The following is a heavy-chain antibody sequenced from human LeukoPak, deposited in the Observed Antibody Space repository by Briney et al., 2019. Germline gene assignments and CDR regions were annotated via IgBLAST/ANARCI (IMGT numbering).Heavy chain of an antibody. D-gene: IGHD2-2*01. CDR3: ARAPSPAKPAHFDY. CDR2: VYYTGRT. CDR1: GASINSSY. J-gene: IGHJ4*02. Sequence: SETLSLTCTVSGASINSSYWSCIRQSPGKGLEWIGYVYYTGRTYYNPSLKSRVTMSLDTSKNQFSLKLSSVTAADTAVYYCARAPSPAKPAHFDYWGQGTLVTVSS. V-gene: IGHV4-59*08.